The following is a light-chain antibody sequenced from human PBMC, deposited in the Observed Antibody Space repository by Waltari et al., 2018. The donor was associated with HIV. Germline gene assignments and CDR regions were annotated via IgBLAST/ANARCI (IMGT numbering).Light chain of an antibody. CDR3: QSYDTTLSGEV. CDR1: NSNLGTGYA. J-gene: IGLJ1*01. V-gene: IGLV1-40*01. CDR2: DST. Sequence: QSVLTQPPSVSGAPGQKVTISCTGSNSNLGTGYAVQWFRQSAGSAPKLLIYDSTHRPSGVPDRFSGSKSGTSASLAITGLQAEDEADYYCQSYDTTLSGEVFGTGTKVTVL.